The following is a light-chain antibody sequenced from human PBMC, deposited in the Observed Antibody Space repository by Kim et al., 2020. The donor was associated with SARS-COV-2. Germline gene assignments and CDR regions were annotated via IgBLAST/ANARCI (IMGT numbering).Light chain of an antibody. CDR1: QSVSSN. V-gene: IGKV3-15*01. J-gene: IGKJ1*01. CDR3: QQYNNWPWT. CDR2: GAS. Sequence: VSPGERATLSCRASQSVSSNLVWYQQTPGQAPRLLTAGASTRATGIPARFSGSGSGTEFTLTISSLQSEDFVVYYCQQYNNWPWTFGQGTKVDIK.